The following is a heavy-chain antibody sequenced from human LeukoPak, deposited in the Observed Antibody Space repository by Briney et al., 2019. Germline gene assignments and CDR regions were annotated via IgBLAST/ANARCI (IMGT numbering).Heavy chain of an antibody. CDR3: AKATVITNWFDP. CDR2: INAGNGNT. V-gene: IGHV1-3*01. D-gene: IGHD4-17*01. J-gene: IGHJ5*02. CDR1: GYTFTSYA. Sequence: ASVKVSCKASGYTFTSYAMHWVRQAPGQRLEWMGWINAGNGNTKYSQKFQGRVTITRDTSASTAYMELSSLRSEDTAVYYCAKATVITNWFDPWGQGTLVTVSS.